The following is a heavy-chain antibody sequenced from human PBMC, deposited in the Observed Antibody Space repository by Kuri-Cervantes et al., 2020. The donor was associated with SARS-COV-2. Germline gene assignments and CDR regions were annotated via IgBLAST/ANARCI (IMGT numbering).Heavy chain of an antibody. D-gene: IGHD3-3*01. CDR1: GYTFTSYD. Sequence: ASVKVSCKASGYTFTSYDINWVRQATGQGLEWMGWMNPNSGNTGYAQKFQGRVTMTRDTSISTAYMELSRLRSDDTAVYYCARVHFYDFWSGYNDYWGQGTLVTVSS. V-gene: IGHV1-8*02. J-gene: IGHJ4*02. CDR2: MNPNSGNT. CDR3: ARVHFYDFWSGYNDY.